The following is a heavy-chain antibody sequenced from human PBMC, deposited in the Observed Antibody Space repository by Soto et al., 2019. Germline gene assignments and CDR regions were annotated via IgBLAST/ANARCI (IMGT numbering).Heavy chain of an antibody. J-gene: IGHJ5*02. V-gene: IGHV1-8*01. D-gene: IGHD3-10*01. Sequence: QVQLVQSGAEVKKPGASVKVSCKASGYIFTSYDIHWVRQATGQGLEWMGWMNPNRGNTDYAQKFQGRVTMTRNTSISTAYMELTSLISEDTAVYFRARGVSVYGLGSWGQGTLVIVSS. CDR1: GYIFTSYD. CDR3: ARGVSVYGLGS. CDR2: MNPNRGNT.